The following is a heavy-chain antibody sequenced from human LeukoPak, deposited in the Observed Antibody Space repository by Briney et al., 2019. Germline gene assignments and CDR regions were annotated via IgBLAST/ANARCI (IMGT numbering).Heavy chain of an antibody. J-gene: IGHJ4*02. D-gene: IGHD2-15*01. V-gene: IGHV1-69*04. CDR2: IIPILGIA. CDR3: ASSLGYCSGGSCYPFGY. CDR1: GYTFINYA. Sequence: SVKVSCKASGYTFINYAISWVRQAPGQGLEWMGRIIPILGIANYAQKFQGRVTITADKSTSTAYMELSSLRSEDTAVYYCASSLGYCSGGSCYPFGYWGQGTLVTVSS.